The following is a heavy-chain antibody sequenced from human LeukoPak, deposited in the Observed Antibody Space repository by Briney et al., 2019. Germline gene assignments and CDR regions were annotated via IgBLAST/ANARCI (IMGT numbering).Heavy chain of an antibody. Sequence: ASVKVSCKASGYTFTSYGISWVRQAPGQGLEWMGWISAYNGNTNYAQKLQGRVTMTTDTSTSTVYMELSSLRSEDTAVYYCARDTYYDFWSGYINWFDPWGQGTLVTVSS. CDR1: GYTFTSYG. D-gene: IGHD3-3*01. CDR2: ISAYNGNT. CDR3: ARDTYYDFWSGYINWFDP. V-gene: IGHV1-18*01. J-gene: IGHJ5*02.